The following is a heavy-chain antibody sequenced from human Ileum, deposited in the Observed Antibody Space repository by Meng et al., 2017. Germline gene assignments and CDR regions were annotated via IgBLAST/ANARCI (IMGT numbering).Heavy chain of an antibody. V-gene: IGHV4-4*02. CDR1: GTW. J-gene: IGHJ4*02. D-gene: IGHD3-22*01. CDR2: IFRSGRT. Sequence: QGQLQGSGPRLVKPSGTLSLTCAVSGTWWSWVRQPPGKGLEWIGEIFRSGRTNYNPSLKSRVTISIDKSKSQISLQLSAVTAADTAVYSCATSNDRDVYYLGYWGQGTLVTVSS. CDR3: ATSNDRDVYYLGY.